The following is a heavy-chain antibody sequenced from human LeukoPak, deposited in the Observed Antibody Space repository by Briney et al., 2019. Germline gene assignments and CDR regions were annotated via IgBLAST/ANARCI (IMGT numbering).Heavy chain of an antibody. CDR3: ARRRTAVGDYSYYMDV. CDR2: IRSKPNNYAT. D-gene: IGHD6-13*01. V-gene: IGHV3-73*01. J-gene: IGHJ6*03. CDR1: GFTFSGSA. Sequence: PGGSLRLSCAASGFTFSGSAMSWVRQASGKGLEWVGHIRSKPNNYATAYAASVKGRFTISRDDSKNTAYLQMNSLKTEDTAVYYCARRRTAVGDYSYYMDVWGKGTTVTVSS.